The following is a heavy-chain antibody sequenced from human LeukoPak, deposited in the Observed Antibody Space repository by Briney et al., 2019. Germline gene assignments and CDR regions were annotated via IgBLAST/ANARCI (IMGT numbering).Heavy chain of an antibody. CDR1: GANIGTYY. D-gene: IGHD2-2*01. Sequence: SETLSLTCSVSGANIGTYYWSWMRQAPGKGLEWIGYISPDGYNLNTPSLRSRVTITRDTSENQFSLILSSVTAADTAVYYCTRHDVVPVLGHGMADWGQGTTVTVAS. CDR3: TRHDVVPVLGHGMAD. CDR2: ISPDGYN. V-gene: IGHV4-59*08. J-gene: IGHJ6*02.